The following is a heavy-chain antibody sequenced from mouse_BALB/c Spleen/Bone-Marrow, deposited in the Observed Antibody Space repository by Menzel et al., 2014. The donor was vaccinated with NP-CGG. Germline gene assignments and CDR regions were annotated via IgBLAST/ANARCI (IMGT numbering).Heavy chain of an antibody. CDR1: GYTFTNYF. CDR3: TRSGCYGYGWYFDV. V-gene: IGHV1S81*02. J-gene: IGHJ1*01. D-gene: IGHD1-2*01. Sequence: QVQLQQSGAELVKPGASVKLSCRVSGYTFTNYFVYWVKQRPGQGLEWIGEINPSNDTPNFNEKFKSKATLTVDKSSSTAYMQLSSLASEDSAVYCCTRSGCYGYGWYFDVWGAGTTVTVSS. CDR2: INPSNDTP.